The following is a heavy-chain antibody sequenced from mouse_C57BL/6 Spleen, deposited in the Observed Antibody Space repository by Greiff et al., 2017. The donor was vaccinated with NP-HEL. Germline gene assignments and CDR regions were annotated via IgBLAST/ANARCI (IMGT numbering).Heavy chain of an antibody. D-gene: IGHD1-2*01. V-gene: IGHV5-17*01. J-gene: IGHJ4*01. CDR3: ARPAGYYAMDY. CDR2: LSSGSSTI. CDR1: GFTFSDYG. Sequence: EVTLMESGGGLVKPGGSLTLSCAASGFTFSDYGMHWVRQAPEKGLEWVAYLSSGSSTIYYADTVKGRFTISRDNAKNTLFLQMTSLRSEDTAMYYCARPAGYYAMDYWGQGTSVTVSS.